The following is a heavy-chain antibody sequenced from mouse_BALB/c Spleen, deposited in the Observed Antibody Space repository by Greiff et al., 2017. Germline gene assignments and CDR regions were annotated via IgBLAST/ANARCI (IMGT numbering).Heavy chain of an antibody. D-gene: IGHD1-2*01. CDR2: IDPSDSYT. Sequence: QVQLQQPGAELVKPGASVKLSCKASGYTFTSYWMHWVKQRPGQGLEWIGEIDPSDSYTNYNQKFKGKATLTVDKSSSTAYMQLSSLTSEDSAVYYCARQASITTFDYWGQGTTLTGSS. CDR3: ARQASITTFDY. V-gene: IGHV1-69*02. CDR1: GYTFTSYW. J-gene: IGHJ2*01.